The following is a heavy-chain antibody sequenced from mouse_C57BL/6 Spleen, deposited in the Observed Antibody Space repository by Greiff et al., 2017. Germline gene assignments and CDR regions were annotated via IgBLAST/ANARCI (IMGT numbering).Heavy chain of an antibody. V-gene: IGHV14-1*01. J-gene: IGHJ2*01. CDR3: TSSGSSHYFDY. CDR1: GFNIKDYY. CDR2: IDPEDGDT. D-gene: IGHD1-1*01. Sequence: VQLQQSGAELVRPGASVKLSCTASGFNIKDYYMHWVKQRPEQGLEWIGRIDPEDGDTEYAPKFQGKATMTADTSSNTAYLQLSSLTSEDTAVYYCTSSGSSHYFDYWGQGTTLTVSS.